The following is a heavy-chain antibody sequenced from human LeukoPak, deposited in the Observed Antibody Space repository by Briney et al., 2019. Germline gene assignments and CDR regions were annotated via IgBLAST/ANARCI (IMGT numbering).Heavy chain of an antibody. V-gene: IGHV3-7*01. CDR1: GFTFSTYW. J-gene: IGHJ6*02. Sequence: GGSLRLSCVASGFTFSTYWMNWIRQAPGKGLEWVANVKQDGSEKYNVDSVKGRFTISRDNAKNSLYLQVNSLRAEDTAVYYCARGGAQWLAYYGSSGYTGGGMDVWGQGTTVTVSS. D-gene: IGHD3-22*01. CDR2: VKQDGSEK. CDR3: ARGGAQWLAYYGSSGYTGGGMDV.